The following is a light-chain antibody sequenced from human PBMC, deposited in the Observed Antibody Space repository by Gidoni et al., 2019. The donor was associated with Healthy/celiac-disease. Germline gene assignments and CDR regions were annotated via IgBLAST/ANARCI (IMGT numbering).Light chain of an antibody. V-gene: IGLV1-40*01. CDR3: QSYDSSLSAV. Sequence: QSVLTQPPSVSGAPGQGVTISCTGSSSNIGAGYDVHWYQQLPGTAPKLLIYGNSNRPSGVPDRFSGSKSGTSASLAITGLQAEDEADYYCQSYDSSLSAVFGTGTKVTVL. CDR2: GNS. CDR1: SSNIGAGYD. J-gene: IGLJ1*01.